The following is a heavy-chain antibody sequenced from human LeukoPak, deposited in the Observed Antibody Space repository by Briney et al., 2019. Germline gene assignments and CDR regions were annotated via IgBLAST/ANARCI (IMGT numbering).Heavy chain of an antibody. CDR3: ARDSSSWNGWFDP. CDR2: IYYSGTT. J-gene: IGHJ5*02. D-gene: IGHD6-13*01. V-gene: IGHV4-59*01. Sequence: ASETLSLTCTVPGGPLSGYFWNWIRQPPGKGLEWIGYIYYSGTTSYNPSLKSRVTISVDTSKNQFSLKLNSVTAADTAVYYCARDSSSWNGWFDPWGQGTLVTVSS. CDR1: GGPLSGYF.